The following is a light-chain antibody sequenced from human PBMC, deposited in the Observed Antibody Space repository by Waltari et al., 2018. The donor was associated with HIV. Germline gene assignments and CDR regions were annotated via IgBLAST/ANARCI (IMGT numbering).Light chain of an antibody. Sequence: SYVLTQPPSVSVAPGKTAKITCVGNNIGTKSVHWYQQEPDQAPVLVIYYNADRPSGIPERFSGSNSGNTATLTINRVEAGDEADYYCHVWDTSSDHVVFGGGSKLTVL. V-gene: IGLV3-21*04. CDR2: YNA. CDR1: NIGTKS. J-gene: IGLJ2*01. CDR3: HVWDTSSDHVV.